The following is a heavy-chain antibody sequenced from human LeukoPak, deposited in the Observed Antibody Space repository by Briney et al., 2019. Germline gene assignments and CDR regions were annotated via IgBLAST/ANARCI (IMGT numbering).Heavy chain of an antibody. J-gene: IGHJ6*04. CDR3: AKLFTTVTTNPKDV. CDR2: IKLDGSDK. D-gene: IGHD4-17*01. CDR1: GFTFGSYW. Sequence: GGSLILSCAGSGFTFGSYWMSWVRQAQGKGLEWVATIKLDGSDKFYVDSVKGRFTISRDNAKNSLYLQMNSLRAEDTAVYYCAKLFTTVTTNPKDVWGRGTTVTVSS. V-gene: IGHV3-7*01.